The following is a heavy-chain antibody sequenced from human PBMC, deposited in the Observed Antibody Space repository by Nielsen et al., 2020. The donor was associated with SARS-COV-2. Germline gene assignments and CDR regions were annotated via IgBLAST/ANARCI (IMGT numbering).Heavy chain of an antibody. J-gene: IGHJ2*01. CDR3: ARDQDGGAATSNWYFDL. Sequence: GGSLRLSCAASGFTFSHFPMHWVRQAPGKGLEWMAIISYDGSNEHYADSVKGRFTVSRDNAENSLYLQMNSLRDEDTAVYYCARDQDGGAATSNWYFDLWGRGTLVIVSS. CDR1: GFTFSHFP. CDR2: ISYDGSNE. V-gene: IGHV3-30-3*01. D-gene: IGHD6-25*01.